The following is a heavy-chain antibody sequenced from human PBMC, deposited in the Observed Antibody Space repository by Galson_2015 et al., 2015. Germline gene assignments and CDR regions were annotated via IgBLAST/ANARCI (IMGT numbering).Heavy chain of an antibody. CDR1: GYTFTSYA. CDR3: ARDSFEVGSGYYYPYYFDY. J-gene: IGHJ4*02. CDR2: INAGNGNT. Sequence: SVKVSCKASGYTFTSYAMHWVRQASGQRLEWMGWINAGNGNTKYSQKFQGRVTITRDTSASTAYIELSSLRSEDTAVYYCARDSFEVGSGYYYPYYFDYWGQGTLVTVSS. V-gene: IGHV1-3*01. D-gene: IGHD3-22*01.